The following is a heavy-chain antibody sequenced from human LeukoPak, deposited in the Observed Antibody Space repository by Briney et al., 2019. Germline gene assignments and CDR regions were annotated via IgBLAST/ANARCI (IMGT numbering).Heavy chain of an antibody. D-gene: IGHD3-10*01. CDR2: IYHSGTT. J-gene: IGHJ4*02. V-gene: IGHV4-39*07. Sequence: SETLSLTCTVSGGSITTSNYHWGWIRQPPGKGLEWIASIYHSGTTYYNPSLRSRVTISIDTSKNQFSLKVGSVTAADTAVYYCVRGVPSGLFDFWGQGTLVTVSS. CDR3: VRGVPSGLFDF. CDR1: GGSITTSNYH.